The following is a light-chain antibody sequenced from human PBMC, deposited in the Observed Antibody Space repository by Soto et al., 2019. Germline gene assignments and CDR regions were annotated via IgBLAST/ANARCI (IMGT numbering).Light chain of an antibody. CDR1: NSDVGDYNY. J-gene: IGLJ3*02. V-gene: IGLV2-11*01. CDR3: CSYAGNYTWV. CDR2: DVS. Sequence: QSALTQPRSMSGSPGQSVTISCTGTNSDVGDYNYVSWYQQHPGKAPKLMIYDVSKRPSGVPDRFSGSKSGNAASLTISGLQAGDEADYYCCSYAGNYTWVFGGGTKVTVL.